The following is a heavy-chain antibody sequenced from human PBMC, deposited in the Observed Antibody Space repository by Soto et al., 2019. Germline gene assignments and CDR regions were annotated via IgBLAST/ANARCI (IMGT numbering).Heavy chain of an antibody. V-gene: IGHV4-59*01. CDR1: GGSITNYY. J-gene: IGHJ5*02. D-gene: IGHD6-19*01. CDR3: ARERLGINWFDP. CDR2: ISDSGRT. Sequence: PSETLSLTCTVSGGSITNYYWSWIRQPPGKGLEWIGYISDSGRTNYNPSLKSRVTISVDTSKNQFSLNLSSVTAADTAVYYCARERLGINWFDPWGQGTQVTVSS.